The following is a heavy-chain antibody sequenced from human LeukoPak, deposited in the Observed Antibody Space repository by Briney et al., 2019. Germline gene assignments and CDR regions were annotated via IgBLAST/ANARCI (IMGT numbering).Heavy chain of an antibody. V-gene: IGHV1-69*13. CDR1: GGTFSSYA. Sequence: ASVKVPCKASGGTFSSYAISWVRQAPGQGLEWMGGIIPIFGTANYAQKFQGRVTITADESTSTAYMVLSSLRSEDTAVYYCARKNYDSSGPGWGAFDIWGQGTMVTVSS. CDR2: IIPIFGTA. J-gene: IGHJ3*02. CDR3: ARKNYDSSGPGWGAFDI. D-gene: IGHD3-22*01.